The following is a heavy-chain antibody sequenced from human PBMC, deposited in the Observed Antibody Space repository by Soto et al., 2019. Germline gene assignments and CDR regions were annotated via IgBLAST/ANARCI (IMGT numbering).Heavy chain of an antibody. Sequence: GASVKVACKPYGYTFTAYYIHWIRQVPGQGVDCLGWIYPRSGDTNYAQKFHERDTMTREMSIKTVYMDLSWLTSDDTAVHYCATDDCGDFAFWGQGTLVTVSS. J-gene: IGHJ4*02. D-gene: IGHD4-17*01. V-gene: IGHV1-2*02. CDR3: ATDDCGDFAF. CDR2: IYPRSGDT. CDR1: GYTFTAYY.